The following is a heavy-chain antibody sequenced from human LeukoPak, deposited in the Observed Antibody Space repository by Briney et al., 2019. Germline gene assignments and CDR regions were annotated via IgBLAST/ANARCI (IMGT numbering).Heavy chain of an antibody. Sequence: SETLSLTCTVSGGSISSYYWSWIRQPPGKGLEWIGYIYYSGSTNYNPSLKSRVTISVDTSKNQFSLKQSSVTAADTAVYYCARGRDSSGWPLFDYWGQGTLVTVSS. D-gene: IGHD6-19*01. CDR2: IYYSGST. J-gene: IGHJ4*02. CDR1: GGSISSYY. V-gene: IGHV4-59*01. CDR3: ARGRDSSGWPLFDY.